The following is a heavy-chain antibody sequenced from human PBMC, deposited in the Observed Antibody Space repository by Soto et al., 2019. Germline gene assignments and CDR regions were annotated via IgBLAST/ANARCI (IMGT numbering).Heavy chain of an antibody. D-gene: IGHD5-12*01. Sequence: SGPTLVNPTHTLTLTCTSSGFSLSTSRVAVGWIRQPPGKALEWLAHIYWDDDKRYSPSLKSRLNITKDTSKNQVVLTMTNMDHVDTATYYCPHRRVATRFDYWGQGTLVAVSS. CDR1: GFSLSTSRVA. CDR2: IYWDDDK. CDR3: PHRRVATRFDY. J-gene: IGHJ4*02. V-gene: IGHV2-5*02.